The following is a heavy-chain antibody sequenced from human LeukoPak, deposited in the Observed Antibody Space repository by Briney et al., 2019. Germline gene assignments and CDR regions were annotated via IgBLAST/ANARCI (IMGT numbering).Heavy chain of an antibody. CDR3: ARVSGSHEGLDY. CDR1: GYSLSSGYY. D-gene: IGHD1-26*01. Sequence: SETLSLTCTVSGYSLSSGYYWGWIRQPPGKGLEWIGSIYHSGSTYYNPSLKSRVTISVDTSKNQFSLKLSSVTAADTAVYYCARVSGSHEGLDYWGQGTLVTVSS. J-gene: IGHJ4*02. V-gene: IGHV4-38-2*02. CDR2: IYHSGST.